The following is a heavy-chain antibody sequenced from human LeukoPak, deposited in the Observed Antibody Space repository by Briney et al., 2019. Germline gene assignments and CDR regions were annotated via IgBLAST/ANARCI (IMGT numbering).Heavy chain of an antibody. CDR2: IRYDGSNK. Sequence: PGGSLRLSCEASGFTFSSSGMHWVRQAPGKGLEWVAFIRYDGSNKYYADSVKGRLTISRDNAKNSLYLQMNSLRAEDTALYYCAKDVGSGYSRGIDYWGQGTLVTVSS. CDR1: GFTFSSSG. J-gene: IGHJ4*02. CDR3: AKDVGSGYSRGIDY. D-gene: IGHD3-3*01. V-gene: IGHV3-30*02.